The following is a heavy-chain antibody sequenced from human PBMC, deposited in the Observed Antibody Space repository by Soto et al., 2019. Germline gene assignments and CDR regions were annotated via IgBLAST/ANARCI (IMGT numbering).Heavy chain of an antibody. V-gene: IGHV4-30-4*01. D-gene: IGHD3-9*01. Sequence: QVQLQESGPGLVKPSQTLSLTCTVSGGSISSGDSYWSWIRQTPGKGLEWIGYIYYSGTTYYNPSLKSRVTISLDTSKRQFSLKLSSVTAADTAVYYGARRYGPRAFDFWGQGTMVTVSS. CDR2: IYYSGTT. J-gene: IGHJ3*01. CDR3: ARRYGPRAFDF. CDR1: GGSISSGDSY.